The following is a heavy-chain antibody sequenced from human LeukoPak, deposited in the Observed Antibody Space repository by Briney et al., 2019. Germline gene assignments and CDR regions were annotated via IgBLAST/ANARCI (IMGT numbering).Heavy chain of an antibody. J-gene: IGHJ6*02. CDR1: GYTFTSYY. D-gene: IGHD3-10*01. V-gene: IGHV1-46*01. CDR2: INPSGGST. CDR3: ARDEWFGELLSSHYYGMDV. Sequence: ASVKVSCKASGYTFTSYYMHWVRQAPGQGLEWMGIINPSGGSTSYAQKFQGRVTMTRDTSTSTVYVELSSLRSEDTAVYYCARDEWFGELLSSHYYGMDVWGQGTTVTVSS.